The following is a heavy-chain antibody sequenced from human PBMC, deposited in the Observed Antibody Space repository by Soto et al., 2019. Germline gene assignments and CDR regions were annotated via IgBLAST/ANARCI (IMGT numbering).Heavy chain of an antibody. CDR3: ARTVMTVGNLAAFDH. D-gene: IGHD3-16*01. V-gene: IGHV4-4*07. CDR2: IYTSGST. J-gene: IGHJ4*02. Sequence: SETLSLTCTVSGGSISSYYGSWIRQPAGKGLEWIGRIYTSGSTNYNPSLKSRVTMSVNTSKNQFSLKLSTVTAADTAVYYCARTVMTVGNLAAFDHWGQGVLVTVSS. CDR1: GGSISSYY.